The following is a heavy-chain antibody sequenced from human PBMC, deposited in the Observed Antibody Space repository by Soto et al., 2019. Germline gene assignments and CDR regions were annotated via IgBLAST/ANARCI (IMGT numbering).Heavy chain of an antibody. Sequence: QVQLVQSRGEVKKPGASVKVSCKTSGYRFTTYGISWVRQAPGQGLERMGWISGYNGNTNYAQKLKGRLNMTTETSTTTAYMALRSLTSATTAVYYCAREGSAPNYFNGMDVWGQGSTVTVSS. D-gene: IGHD3-10*01. CDR3: AREGSAPNYFNGMDV. V-gene: IGHV1-18*01. CDR1: GYRFTTYG. J-gene: IGHJ6*02. CDR2: ISGYNGNT.